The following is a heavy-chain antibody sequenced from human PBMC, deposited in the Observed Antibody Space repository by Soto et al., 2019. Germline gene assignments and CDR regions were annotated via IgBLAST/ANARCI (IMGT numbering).Heavy chain of an antibody. D-gene: IGHD3-3*01. CDR1: CGSISSSSYY. CDR2: IYYSGST. J-gene: IGHJ4*02. Sequence: SETLSLTCTVSCGSISSSSYYWGWIRQPPGKGLEWIGSIYYSGSTYYNPSLKSRVTISVDTSKNQFSLKLSSVTAADTAVYYCASERITIFGVVSTFDYWGQGTLVTVSS. V-gene: IGHV4-39*01. CDR3: ASERITIFGVVSTFDY.